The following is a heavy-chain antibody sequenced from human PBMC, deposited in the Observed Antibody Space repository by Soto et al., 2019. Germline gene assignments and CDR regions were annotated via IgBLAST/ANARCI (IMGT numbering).Heavy chain of an antibody. CDR1: GGTFSSYA. D-gene: IGHD1-26*01. Sequence: SVKVSCKASGGTFSSYAISWVRQAPGQGLEWMGGIIPIFGTANYAQKFQGRVTITADESTSTAYMELSSLRSEDTAVYYCARVTAPFRGSYGLFWFDPWGQGTLVTVSS. CDR2: IIPIFGTA. CDR3: ARVTAPFRGSYGLFWFDP. J-gene: IGHJ5*02. V-gene: IGHV1-69*13.